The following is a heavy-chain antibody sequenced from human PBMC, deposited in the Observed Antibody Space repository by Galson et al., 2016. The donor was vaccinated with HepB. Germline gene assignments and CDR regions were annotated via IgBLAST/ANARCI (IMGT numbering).Heavy chain of an antibody. Sequence: QSGAEVKKPGESLKISCKGSGYSFTSYWIGWVRQMPGKGLEWMGIIYPGDSDTRYSPSFQGQVTISADKSISTAYLQWSSLKASDTAMYYCARYPYCSSTSCNSFDNWGQGTLVTVSS. CDR1: GYSFTSYW. CDR2: IYPGDSDT. J-gene: IGHJ4*02. CDR3: ARYPYCSSTSCNSFDN. V-gene: IGHV5-51*01. D-gene: IGHD2-2*01.